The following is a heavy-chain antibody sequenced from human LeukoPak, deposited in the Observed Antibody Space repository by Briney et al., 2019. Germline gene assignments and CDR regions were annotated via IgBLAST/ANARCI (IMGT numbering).Heavy chain of an antibody. CDR1: GFTFHDYA. Sequence: PGGSLRLSCVASGFTFHDYAMSWVRQVPGKGLEWVSLISGDGGSASYAASVKGRFTIPRDNSKNSLYLQMNSLRTEDTAFYYCAKASSGSSSRPIDYWGQGTLVTVSP. CDR3: AKASSGSSSRPIDY. J-gene: IGHJ4*02. V-gene: IGHV3-43*02. CDR2: ISGDGGSA. D-gene: IGHD3-10*01.